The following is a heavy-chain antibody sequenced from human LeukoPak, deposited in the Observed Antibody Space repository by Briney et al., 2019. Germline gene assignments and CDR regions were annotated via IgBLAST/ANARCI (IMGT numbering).Heavy chain of an antibody. Sequence: GGSLRISCAASGFTFSSYGMHWVRQAPGKGLEWVAVISYDGSNKYYADSVKGRFTISRDNSKNTLYLQMSSLRVEDTAVYYCARGPPYGSRSDFFDYWGQGTLVTVSA. CDR3: ARGPPYGSRSDFFDY. CDR1: GFTFSSYG. CDR2: ISYDGSNK. V-gene: IGHV3-30*03. D-gene: IGHD3-10*01. J-gene: IGHJ4*02.